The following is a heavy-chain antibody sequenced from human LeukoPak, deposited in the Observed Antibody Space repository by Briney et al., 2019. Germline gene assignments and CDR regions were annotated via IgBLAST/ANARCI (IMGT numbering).Heavy chain of an antibody. V-gene: IGHV3-21*01. CDR2: ISSSSSYI. CDR3: ARTPRGSSWYKGYNWFDP. J-gene: IGHJ5*02. D-gene: IGHD6-13*01. Sequence: GGSLRLSCAASGFTFSSYSMNWVRQAPGKGLEWVSSISSSSSYIYYPDSVKGRFTISRENAKDSLYLQMNSLRAEDTAVYYCARTPRGSSWYKGYNWFDPWGQGTLVTVSS. CDR1: GFTFSSYS.